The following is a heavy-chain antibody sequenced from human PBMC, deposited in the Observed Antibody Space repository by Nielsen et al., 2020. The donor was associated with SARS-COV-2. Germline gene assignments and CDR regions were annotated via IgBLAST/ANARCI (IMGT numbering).Heavy chain of an antibody. V-gene: IGHV1-69*06. J-gene: IGHJ4*02. D-gene: IGHD2-15*01. Sequence: SVKVSCKASGGIFSNYAVIWVRQAPGQGLEWMGGIIPIFRTAIYAQKFQGRVTMTEDTSTDTAYMELSSLRSEDTAVYYCATDIVSTGGDFDYWGQGTLVTVSS. CDR1: GGIFSNYA. CDR3: ATDIVSTGGDFDY. CDR2: IIPIFRTA.